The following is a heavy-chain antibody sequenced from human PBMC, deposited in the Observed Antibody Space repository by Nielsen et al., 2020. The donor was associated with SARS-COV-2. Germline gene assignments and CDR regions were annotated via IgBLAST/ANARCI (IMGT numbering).Heavy chain of an antibody. J-gene: IGHJ6*03. CDR3: ARDKGIVATKPYYMDV. D-gene: IGHD5-12*01. Sequence: SETLSLTCAVYGGSFSGYYWSWIRQPPGKGLEWIGEINHSGSTNYNPSLKSRVTISVDTSKNQFSLKLSSVTAADTAVYYCARDKGIVATKPYYMDVWGKGTTVTVSS. CDR1: GGSFSGYY. CDR2: INHSGST. V-gene: IGHV4-34*01.